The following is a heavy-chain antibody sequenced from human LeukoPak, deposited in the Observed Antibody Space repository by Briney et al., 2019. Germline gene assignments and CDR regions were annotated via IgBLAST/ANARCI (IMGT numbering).Heavy chain of an antibody. CDR2: INHSGST. Sequence: SETLSLTCAVYGGSFSGYYWSWIRQPPGKGLEWIGEINHSGSTNYNPSLKSRVTISVDTSKYQFSLKLSSVTAADTAVYYCARLRGYSYGTRDYYFDYWGQGTLVTVSS. CDR3: ARLRGYSYGTRDYYFDY. J-gene: IGHJ4*02. V-gene: IGHV4-34*01. CDR1: GGSFSGYY. D-gene: IGHD5-18*01.